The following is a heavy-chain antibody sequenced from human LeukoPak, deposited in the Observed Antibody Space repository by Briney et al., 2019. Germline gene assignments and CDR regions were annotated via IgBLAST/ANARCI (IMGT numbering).Heavy chain of an antibody. Sequence: PGGSLRLSCAASGFTFSSYSMNWVRQAPGKGLEWVSSISSSSSYIYYADSVKGRFTISRDNSKNTLYLQMNSLRAEDTAVYYCAKEYEQWLPYYYYYGMDVWGQGTTVTVSS. CDR2: ISSSSSYI. CDR1: GFTFSSYS. J-gene: IGHJ6*02. D-gene: IGHD6-19*01. V-gene: IGHV3-21*01. CDR3: AKEYEQWLPYYYYYGMDV.